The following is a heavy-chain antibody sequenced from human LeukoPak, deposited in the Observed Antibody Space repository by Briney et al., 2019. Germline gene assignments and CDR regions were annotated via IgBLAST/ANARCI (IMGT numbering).Heavy chain of an antibody. J-gene: IGHJ4*02. D-gene: IGHD5-12*01. V-gene: IGHV1-2*02. Sequence: ASVKVSCKASGYTFTGYYMHWVRQAPGQGLEWMGWINPNSGGTNYAQKFQGRVTMTRDTSISTAYMELSRLRSDDTAVYYCARDSRYGGNFFFDYWGQGTLVTVSS. CDR1: GYTFTGYY. CDR3: ARDSRYGGNFFFDY. CDR2: INPNSGGT.